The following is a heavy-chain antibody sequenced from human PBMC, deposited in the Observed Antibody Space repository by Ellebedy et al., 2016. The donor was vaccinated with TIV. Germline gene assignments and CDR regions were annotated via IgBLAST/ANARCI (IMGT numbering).Heavy chain of an antibody. Sequence: AASVKVSCKASGYSFNRYYMHWVRQAPGQGLEWMGWINPDSGGTNFAQKFQDSVTMTRDTSITTAYMELSRLKSDDTAVYYCARGADIVRVILSNYFYSTMDVWGQGTTVTVS. V-gene: IGHV1-2*02. CDR1: GYSFNRYY. J-gene: IGHJ6*02. CDR3: ARGADIVRVILSNYFYSTMDV. D-gene: IGHD5-12*01. CDR2: INPDSGGT.